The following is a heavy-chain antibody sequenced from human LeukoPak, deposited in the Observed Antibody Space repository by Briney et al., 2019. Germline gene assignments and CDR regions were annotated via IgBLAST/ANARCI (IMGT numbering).Heavy chain of an antibody. D-gene: IGHD3-10*01. J-gene: IGHJ6*03. CDR2: IKQDGSET. CDR3: ARGSRYYYYYMDV. Sequence: PGGSLRLSCAASGFTFISHWMSWVRQDPGKGLEWVANIKQDGSETYYMDSVKGRFTISRDNAKNSLYLQMNSLRAEDTAVYFCARGSRYYYYYMDVWGKGTTVTVSS. CDR1: GFTFISHW. V-gene: IGHV3-7*01.